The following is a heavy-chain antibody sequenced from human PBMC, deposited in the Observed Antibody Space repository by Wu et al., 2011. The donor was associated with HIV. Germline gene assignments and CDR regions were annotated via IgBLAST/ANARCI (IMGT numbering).Heavy chain of an antibody. Sequence: QVQLVQSGAEVKKPGSSVKVSCKASGGTFTNYAFSWVRQATGQGLEWMGWMNPNSGNTGYAQKFQGRVSMTRNTSISTAYMELSSLRSEDTAVYYCARAGGITGTSHWFDPGAREPWSPSP. V-gene: IGHV1-8*02. D-gene: IGHD1-7*01. CDR1: GGTFTNYA. J-gene: IGHJ5*02. CDR2: MNPNSGNT. CDR3: ARAGGITGTSHWFDP.